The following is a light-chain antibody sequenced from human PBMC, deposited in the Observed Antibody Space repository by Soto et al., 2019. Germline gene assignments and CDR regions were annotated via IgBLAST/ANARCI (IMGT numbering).Light chain of an antibody. CDR1: RSLSSTS. CDR3: PQYGSSPRT. Sequence: EIVLTQSPGTLSLSPGERAALSCRASRSLSSTSLAWYQQRPGQAPRLLIYDVSSRATGIPDRFSGSGSGTDFTLTINRLEPDDFAVYYCPQYGSSPRTFGQGTKVEIK. J-gene: IGKJ1*01. V-gene: IGKV3-20*01. CDR2: DVS.